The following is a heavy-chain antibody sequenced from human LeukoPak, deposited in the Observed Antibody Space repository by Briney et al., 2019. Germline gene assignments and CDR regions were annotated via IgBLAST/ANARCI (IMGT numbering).Heavy chain of an antibody. Sequence: PSQTLSLTCTVSGGSISSGGYYWSWIRQHPGKGLEWIGYIYYSGSTYYNPSLKSRVTISVDTSKNQFSLKLSSVTAADTAVYYCARFLELYGSGSYLGFDYWGQGTLVTVSS. CDR1: GGSISSGGYY. CDR2: IYYSGST. V-gene: IGHV4-31*03. J-gene: IGHJ4*02. CDR3: ARFLELYGSGSYLGFDY. D-gene: IGHD3-10*01.